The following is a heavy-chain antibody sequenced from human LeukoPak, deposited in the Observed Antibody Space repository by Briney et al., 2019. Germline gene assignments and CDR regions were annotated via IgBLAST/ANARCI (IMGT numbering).Heavy chain of an antibody. CDR3: ARKIRVTGCFDY. CDR1: GYTFTGYY. Sequence: ASVKVSCKASGYTFTGYYMHWVRQAPGQGLELMGWINPNSGGTNYAQKFQGRVTMTRDTSISTAYMELSRLRSDDTAVYYWARKIRVTGCFDYWGQGTLVTVSS. D-gene: IGHD2-21*02. V-gene: IGHV1-2*02. CDR2: INPNSGGT. J-gene: IGHJ4*02.